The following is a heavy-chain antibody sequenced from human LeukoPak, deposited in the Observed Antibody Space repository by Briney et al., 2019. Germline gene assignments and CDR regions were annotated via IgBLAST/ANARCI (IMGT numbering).Heavy chain of an antibody. CDR2: ISSSSSTI. Sequence: PGGSLRLSCAASGFTFSSYSMNWVRQAPGKGLEWVSYISSSSSTIYYADSVKGRFTISRDNAKNSLYLQMNSLRAEDTALYYCAKDFFPSPSRGAFDIWGQGTMVTVSS. CDR1: GFTFSSYS. D-gene: IGHD2/OR15-2a*01. CDR3: AKDFFPSPSRGAFDI. V-gene: IGHV3-48*04. J-gene: IGHJ3*02.